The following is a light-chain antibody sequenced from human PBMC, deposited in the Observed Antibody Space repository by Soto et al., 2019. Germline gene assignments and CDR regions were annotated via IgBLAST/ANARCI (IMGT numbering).Light chain of an antibody. V-gene: IGLV2-23*01. CDR1: SSDVGSYNL. CDR3: SPYEGRV. J-gene: IGLJ2*01. Sequence: QSVLTQPASVSGSPGQSITISCTGTSSDVGSYNLVSWYQQHPGKAPKLMIYEGSKRPSGVSNRFSGSKSGNTASLTISGLEAEDEADYSSSPYEGRVFGGGTKLTVL. CDR2: EGS.